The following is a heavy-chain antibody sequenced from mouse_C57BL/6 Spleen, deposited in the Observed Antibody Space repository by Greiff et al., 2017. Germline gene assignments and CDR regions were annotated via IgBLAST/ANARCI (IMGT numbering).Heavy chain of an antibody. CDR1: GFTFSDYG. Sequence: EVQLVESGGGLVKPGGSLKLSCAASGFTFSDYGMHWVRQAPEKGLEWVAYISSGSSTIYYADTVKGRFTISRDNAKNTLFLQMTSLRSEDTAMYYCARDATTVVEGFAYWGQGTLVTVSA. J-gene: IGHJ3*01. CDR2: ISSGSSTI. CDR3: ARDATTVVEGFAY. D-gene: IGHD1-1*01. V-gene: IGHV5-17*01.